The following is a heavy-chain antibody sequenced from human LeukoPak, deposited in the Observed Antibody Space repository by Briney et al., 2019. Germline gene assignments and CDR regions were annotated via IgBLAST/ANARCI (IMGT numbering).Heavy chain of an antibody. J-gene: IGHJ4*02. V-gene: IGHV5-51*01. CDR3: AGLPVSDRYYFHY. D-gene: IGHD1-14*01. CDR2: IYPGDSDT. CDR1: GYSFTTYW. Sequence: EESLKISCKGAGYSFTTYWIGWVRQMPGKGLEWMGIIYPGDSDTRYSPSFQGQVTISADKSISTAYLQWSSLKASDTAMYYCAGLPVSDRYYFHYWGQGTLVTVSS.